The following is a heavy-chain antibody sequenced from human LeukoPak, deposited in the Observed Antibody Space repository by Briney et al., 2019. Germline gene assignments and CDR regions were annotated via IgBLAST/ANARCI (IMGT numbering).Heavy chain of an antibody. Sequence: SETLSLTCTVSGGSFSSSSYYWGWIRQPPGKGLEWIGTIYYGGSTYYNPSLKSRVTISVDTAQNQLSLKLSSVTAADTAVYYCARATCSSTSCYEYDYWGQGTLVTVSS. CDR3: ARATCSSTSCYEYDY. D-gene: IGHD2-2*01. CDR2: IYYGGST. J-gene: IGHJ4*02. CDR1: GGSFSSSSYY. V-gene: IGHV4-39*01.